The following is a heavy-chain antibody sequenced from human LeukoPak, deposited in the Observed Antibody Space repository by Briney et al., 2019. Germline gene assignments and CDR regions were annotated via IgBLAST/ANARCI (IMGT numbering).Heavy chain of an antibody. D-gene: IGHD3-16*02. V-gene: IGHV3-30*18. CDR2: ISYDGSNK. CDR1: GFTFSSYG. J-gene: IGHJ6*03. Sequence: GRSLRLSCAASGFTFSSYGMHWVRQAPGKGLEWVAVISYDGSNKYYADSVKGRFTISRDNSKNTLYLQMNSLRAEDTAVYYCAKVVGGVIVTYYYMDVWGKGTTVTVSS. CDR3: AKVVGGVIVTYYYMDV.